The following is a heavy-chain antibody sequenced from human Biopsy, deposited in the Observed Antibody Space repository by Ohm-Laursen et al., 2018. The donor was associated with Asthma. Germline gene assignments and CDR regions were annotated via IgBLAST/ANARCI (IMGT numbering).Heavy chain of an antibody. D-gene: IGHD6-19*01. Sequence: SLRLSCSTSRFTYEMHWIRQAPGKGLEWVAVISYDGSSIYYADSVKGRFTISRDNSKNTLSLQMNSLTAEDTAVYYCAREGVAGTHIEDWGQGTLVTVSS. CDR2: ISYDGSSI. J-gene: IGHJ4*02. V-gene: IGHV3-30-3*01. CDR1: RFTYE. CDR3: AREGVAGTHIED.